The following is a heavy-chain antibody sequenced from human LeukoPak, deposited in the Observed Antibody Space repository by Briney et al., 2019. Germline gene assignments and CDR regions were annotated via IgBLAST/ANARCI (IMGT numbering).Heavy chain of an antibody. D-gene: IGHD6-13*01. CDR3: AKDRAYITSWYGCSTP. CDR2: ISGNSGAT. J-gene: IGHJ5*02. CDR1: GFTINNQA. Sequence: GGSLRLSCAVSGFTINNQAMHWVRQVPGKGLEWVAVISGNSGATYYADSVKGRFTISRDNAKNTVYLQMHSLRAEDTAVYYCAKDRAYITSWYGCSTPWGQGTLVTVSS. V-gene: IGHV3-23*01.